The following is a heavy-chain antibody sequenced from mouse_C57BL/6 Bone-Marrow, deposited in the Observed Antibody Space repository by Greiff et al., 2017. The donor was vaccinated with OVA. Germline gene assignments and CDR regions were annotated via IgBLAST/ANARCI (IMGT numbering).Heavy chain of an antibody. J-gene: IGHJ4*01. CDR3: AKPEAYYSNFTLYYYAMDY. V-gene: IGHV2-3*01. Sequence: QVHVKQSGPGLVAPSQSLSITCTVSGFSLTSYGVSWVRQPPGKGLEWLGVIWGDGSTNYHSALISRLSISKDNAKSQVFLKLNSLQTDDTATYYCAKPEAYYSNFTLYYYAMDYWGQGTSVTVSS. CDR1: GFSLTSYG. CDR2: IWGDGST. D-gene: IGHD2-5*01.